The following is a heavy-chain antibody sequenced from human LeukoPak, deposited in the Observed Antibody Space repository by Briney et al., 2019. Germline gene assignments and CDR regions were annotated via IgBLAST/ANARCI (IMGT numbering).Heavy chain of an antibody. D-gene: IGHD3-3*01. V-gene: IGHV1-2*02. CDR2: INPNSGGT. J-gene: IGHJ4*02. CDR3: ARGRGQKRFLVLEYYFDY. Sequence: ASVKVSCKASGYTFTGYYMHWVRQAPGQRLEWMGWINPNSGGTNYAQNFQGRVTMTRDTSISTAYMELSRLRSDDTAVYYCARGRGQKRFLVLEYYFDYWGQGTLVTVSS. CDR1: GYTFTGYY.